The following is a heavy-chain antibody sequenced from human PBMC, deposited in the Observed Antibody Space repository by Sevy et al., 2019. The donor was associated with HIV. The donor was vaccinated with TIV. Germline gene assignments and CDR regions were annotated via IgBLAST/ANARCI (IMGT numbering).Heavy chain of an antibody. D-gene: IGHD3-22*01. CDR3: ARDRQRITMIVVVSPGAFDI. V-gene: IGHV1-18*01. J-gene: IGHJ3*02. CDR1: GYTFTTSG. Sequence: ASVKVSCEASGYTFTTSGINWVRQAPGQGLEWMGWISGYTENTKYAQKFQDRLTLTIDTSTRTAYMDLRSLRSGDTAVYYCARDRQRITMIVVVSPGAFDIWGQGTMVTVSS. CDR2: ISGYTENT.